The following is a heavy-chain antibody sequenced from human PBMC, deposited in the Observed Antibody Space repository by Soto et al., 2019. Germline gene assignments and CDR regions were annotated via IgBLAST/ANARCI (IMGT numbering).Heavy chain of an antibody. V-gene: IGHV1-18*04. CDR2: ISGYNGDT. J-gene: IGHJ6*02. CDR3: ARASLTIFAAPYGMDV. D-gene: IGHD3-3*01. Sequence: GASVKVSCKASGYPFTRYCIRWVRQAPGQGLEWMGWISGYNGDTEYSKNFQGRLTMTIDTSTTTASMELRSLRSDDTAVYYFARASLTIFAAPYGMDVWGQGTSVTVSS. CDR1: GYPFTRYC.